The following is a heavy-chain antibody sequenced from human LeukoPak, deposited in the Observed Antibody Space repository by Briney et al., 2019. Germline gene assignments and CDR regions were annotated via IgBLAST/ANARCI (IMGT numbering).Heavy chain of an antibody. CDR3: AGTVTPGY. V-gene: IGHV4-4*02. CDR1: GGSISSSSTNC. J-gene: IGHJ4*02. CDR2: IYHSGAT. Sequence: KPSETLSLTCAVSGGSISSSSTNCWTWVRQPPGKGLEWIGEIYHSGATNYNPSLKSRVTMLLDKSKNQFSLKLNSVTAADTAVYYCAGTVTPGYWGQGTLVTVSS. D-gene: IGHD4-17*01.